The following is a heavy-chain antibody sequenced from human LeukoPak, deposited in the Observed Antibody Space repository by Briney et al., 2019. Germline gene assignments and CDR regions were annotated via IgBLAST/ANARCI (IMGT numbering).Heavy chain of an antibody. J-gene: IGHJ2*01. Sequence: SVKVSCKASGGTFSSYAISWVRQAPGQGLEWMGRIIPILGIANYAQKFQGRVTITADKSTSTAYMELSSLRSEDTAVYYCARERYYYDSRENWYFDLWGRGTLVTVSS. D-gene: IGHD3-22*01. CDR2: IIPILGIA. V-gene: IGHV1-69*04. CDR3: ARERYYYDSRENWYFDL. CDR1: GGTFSSYA.